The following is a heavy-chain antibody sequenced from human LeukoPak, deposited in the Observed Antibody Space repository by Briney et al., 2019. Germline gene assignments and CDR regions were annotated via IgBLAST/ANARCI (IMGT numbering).Heavy chain of an antibody. CDR1: GYTLTELS. Sequence: ASVKVSCKVSGYTLTELSMHWVRQAPGKGREWMGGFDPEDGETIYAQKFQGRVTMTEDTSTDTAYMELSSLRSEDTAVYYCATDKLSRYYFDYWGQGTLVTVSS. J-gene: IGHJ4*02. CDR2: FDPEDGET. V-gene: IGHV1-24*01. CDR3: ATDKLSRYYFDY. D-gene: IGHD6-6*01.